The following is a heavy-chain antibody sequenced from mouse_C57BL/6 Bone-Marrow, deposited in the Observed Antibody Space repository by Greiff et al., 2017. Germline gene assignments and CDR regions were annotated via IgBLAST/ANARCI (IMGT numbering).Heavy chain of an antibody. D-gene: IGHD2-2*01. V-gene: IGHV1-7*01. CDR1: GYTFTSYW. CDR3: ARWAMVTTRDYYAMDY. Sequence: VKLVESGAELAKPGASVKLSCKASGYTFTSYWMHWVKQRPGQGLEWIGYINPSSGYTKYNQKFKDKATLTAEKSSSTAYMQLSSLTYEDSAVYYCARWAMVTTRDYYAMDYWGQGTSVTVSS. J-gene: IGHJ4*01. CDR2: INPSSGYT.